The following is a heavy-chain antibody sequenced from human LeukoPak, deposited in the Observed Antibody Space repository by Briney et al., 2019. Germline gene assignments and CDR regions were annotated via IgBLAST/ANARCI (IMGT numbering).Heavy chain of an antibody. D-gene: IGHD1-26*01. CDR2: IWYDGSNK. J-gene: IGHJ4*02. CDR1: GLSFSTSW. Sequence: GGSLRLSCAVSGLSFSTSWMDWVRQAPGKGLEWVAVIWYDGSNKYYADSVKGRFTISRDNSKNTLYLQMNSLRAEDTAVYYCARDPLSGSYGEFDYWGQGTLVTVSS. V-gene: IGHV3-33*08. CDR3: ARDPLSGSYGEFDY.